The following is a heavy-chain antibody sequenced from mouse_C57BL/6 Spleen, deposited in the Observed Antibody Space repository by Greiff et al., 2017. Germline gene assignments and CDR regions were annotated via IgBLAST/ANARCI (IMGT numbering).Heavy chain of an antibody. CDR1: GYTFTSYG. D-gene: IGHD1-1*01. CDR2: IYPRSGNT. Sequence: QVHVKQSGAELARPGASVKLSCKASGYTFTSYGISWVKQRTGQGLEWIGEIYPRSGNTYYNEKFKGKATLTADKSSSTAYMELRSLTSEDSAVYYCARPYGSSYGYAMDYWGQGTSVTVSS. J-gene: IGHJ4*01. CDR3: ARPYGSSYGYAMDY. V-gene: IGHV1-81*01.